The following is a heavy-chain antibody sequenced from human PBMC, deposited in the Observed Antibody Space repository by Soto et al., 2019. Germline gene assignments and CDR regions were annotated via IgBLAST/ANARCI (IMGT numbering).Heavy chain of an antibody. Sequence: SETLSLTCTASGDSVSSGSYQWTWIRQPPGKGLEWIGYIHVSGSTNDNPSLKGRVTMSIDTSKNQFSLKLSSVTAADTAVYYCARDGHGMDVWGQGTKVTVSS. CDR1: GDSVSSGSYQ. CDR2: IHVSGST. V-gene: IGHV4-61*01. CDR3: ARDGHGMDV. J-gene: IGHJ6*02.